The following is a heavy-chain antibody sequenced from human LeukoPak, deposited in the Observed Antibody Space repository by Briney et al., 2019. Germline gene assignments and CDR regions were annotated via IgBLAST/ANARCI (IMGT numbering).Heavy chain of an antibody. CDR1: GFTFSSYG. J-gene: IGHJ4*02. CDR3: ARGPPMIVVVMGGYFDY. V-gene: IGHV3-30*02. D-gene: IGHD3-22*01. CDR2: IRYDGSNK. Sequence: GGSLRLSCAASGFTFSSYGMHWVRQAPGKGLEWVAFIRYDGSNKYYADSVKGRFTISRDNSKNTLYLQMNSLRAEDTAVYYCARGPPMIVVVMGGYFDYWGQGTLVTVSS.